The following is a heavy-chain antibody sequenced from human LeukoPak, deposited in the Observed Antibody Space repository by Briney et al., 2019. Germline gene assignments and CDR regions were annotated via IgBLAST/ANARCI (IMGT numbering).Heavy chain of an antibody. CDR2: ISGSDFGT. V-gene: IGHV3-23*01. Sequence: PGGSLRRSCAASGFTFSSYDMNWVRQAPGKGLEWVSTISGSDFGTYYADSVKGRFTISRDNSKNTLYIQMNSLRAEDTAVYYCAKRRFDSSGYHFDYWGQGTLVTVSS. CDR3: AKRRFDSSGYHFDY. CDR1: GFTFSSYD. J-gene: IGHJ4*02. D-gene: IGHD3-22*01.